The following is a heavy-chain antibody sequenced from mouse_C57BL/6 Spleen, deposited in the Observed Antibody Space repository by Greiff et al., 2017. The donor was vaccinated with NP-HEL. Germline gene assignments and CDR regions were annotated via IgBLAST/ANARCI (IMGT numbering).Heavy chain of an antibody. D-gene: IGHD3-2*02. V-gene: IGHV1-52*01. Sequence: QVQLQQPGAELVRPGSSVKLSCKASGYTFTSYWMHWVKQRPIQGLEWIGNIDPSDSETHYNQKFKDKATLTVDKSSSTAYMQLSSLTSEDSAVYYCARYSSGYLAWFAYWGQGTLVTVSA. J-gene: IGHJ3*01. CDR2: IDPSDSET. CDR3: ARYSSGYLAWFAY. CDR1: GYTFTSYW.